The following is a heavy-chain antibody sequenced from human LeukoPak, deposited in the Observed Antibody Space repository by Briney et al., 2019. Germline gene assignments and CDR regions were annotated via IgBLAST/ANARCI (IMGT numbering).Heavy chain of an antibody. CDR2: VDPEDGET. CDR1: GYTFTDYY. V-gene: IGHV1-69-2*01. J-gene: IGHJ4*02. Sequence: ASVKVSCKVSGYTFTDYYMHWVQQAPGKGLERMGLVDPEDGETIYAEKFQGRVTITADTSTDIAYMELSSLRSEDTAVYYCATLAARRSYWDQGTLVTVSS. CDR3: ATLAARRSY. D-gene: IGHD6-6*01.